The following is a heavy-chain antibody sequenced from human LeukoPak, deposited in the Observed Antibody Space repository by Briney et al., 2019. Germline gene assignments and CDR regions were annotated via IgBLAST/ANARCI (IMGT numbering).Heavy chain of an antibody. Sequence: PSETLSLTCAVYGGSFSGYYWNWIRQPPGKGLEWIGEINHSGSTNYIPSLKSRVTISVDTSKNQFSLTLSSVTAADTAVYYCARGSKMLGYNWFDPWGQGTLVTVSS. CDR2: INHSGST. D-gene: IGHD1-26*01. CDR3: ARGSKMLGYNWFDP. CDR1: GGSFSGYY. J-gene: IGHJ5*02. V-gene: IGHV4-34*01.